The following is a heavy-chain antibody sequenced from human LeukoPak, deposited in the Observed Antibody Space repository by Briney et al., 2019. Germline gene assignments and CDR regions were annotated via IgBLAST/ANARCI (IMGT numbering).Heavy chain of an antibody. D-gene: IGHD3-22*01. CDR2: ISSSSSTI. Sequence: GGSLRLSCAASGFTFSSYSMNWVRQAPGKGLEWVSYISSSSSTIYYADSVKGRFTISRDNAKNSLYLQMNSLRAEDTAVYYCAHISYDYDSSAYYRLGDYWGQGTLVTVST. J-gene: IGHJ4*02. CDR3: AHISYDYDSSAYYRLGDY. V-gene: IGHV3-48*04. CDR1: GFTFSSYS.